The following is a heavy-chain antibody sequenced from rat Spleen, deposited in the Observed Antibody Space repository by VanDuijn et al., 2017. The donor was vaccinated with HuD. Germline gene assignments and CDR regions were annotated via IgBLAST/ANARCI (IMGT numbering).Heavy chain of an antibody. D-gene: IGHD1-12*02. CDR2: ISPSGGRS. J-gene: IGHJ4*01. CDR1: GFTFSNYG. CDR3: ATDGYYDGTYYSVYAMDA. Sequence: EVQLVESGGGLVQPGRSLKLSCAASGFTFSNYGMHWIRQAPTKGLEWVASISPSGGRSNYRDSVKGRLTISRDNAKSTLYLQMDSLRSEDSATYYCATDGYYDGTYYSVYAMDAWGQGASVTVSS. V-gene: IGHV5-19*01.